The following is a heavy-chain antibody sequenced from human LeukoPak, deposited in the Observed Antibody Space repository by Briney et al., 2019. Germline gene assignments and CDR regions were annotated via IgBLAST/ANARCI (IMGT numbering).Heavy chain of an antibody. D-gene: IGHD3-22*01. V-gene: IGHV4-34*01. CDR1: GGSFSGYY. CDR3: ARLEYYDSSGSHYYYYLDV. CDR2: INHSGST. Sequence: SETLSLTCAVYGGSFSGYYWSWIRQPPGKGLEWIGEINHSGSTNYNPSLKGRVTISVNTSKNQFSLELSSVTAADTAVYYCARLEYYDSSGSHYYYYLDVWGRGTTVTISS. J-gene: IGHJ6*03.